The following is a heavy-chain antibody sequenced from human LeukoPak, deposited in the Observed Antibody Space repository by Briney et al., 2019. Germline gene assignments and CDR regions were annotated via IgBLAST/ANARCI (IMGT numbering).Heavy chain of an antibody. CDR1: GYTFTGYY. V-gene: IGHV1-2*06. CDR3: ARASDDILTEYYFDY. J-gene: IGHJ4*02. D-gene: IGHD3-9*01. CDR2: INPNSGGT. Sequence: ASVKVSCKASGYTFTGYYTHWVRQAPGQGLEWMGRINPNSGGTNYAQKFQGRVTMTRDTSISTAYMELSRLRSDDTAVYYCARASDDILTEYYFDYWGQGTLVTVSS.